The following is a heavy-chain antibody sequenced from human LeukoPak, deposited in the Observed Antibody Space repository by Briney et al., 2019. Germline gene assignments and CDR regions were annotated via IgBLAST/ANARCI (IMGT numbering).Heavy chain of an antibody. D-gene: IGHD3-22*01. CDR1: GFTFSSYA. CDR3: ARGSYYDSSGYGMDV. CDR2: ISYDGSNK. J-gene: IGHJ6*02. Sequence: GGSLRLSCAASGFTFSSYAMHWVRQAPGKGLEWVAVISYDGSNKYYADSVKGRFIISRDNSKNTLYLQMNSLRAEDTAVYYCARGSYYDSSGYGMDVWGQGTTVTVSS. V-gene: IGHV3-30*04.